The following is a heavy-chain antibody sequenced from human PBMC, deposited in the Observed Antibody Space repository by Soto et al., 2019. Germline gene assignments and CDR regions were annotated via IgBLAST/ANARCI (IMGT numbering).Heavy chain of an antibody. CDR1: EGTFTKYA. J-gene: IGHJ4*02. CDR3: ASVYSDFVVEAGRYYFDY. D-gene: IGHD2-15*01. CDR2: IIPIFGTA. V-gene: IGHV1-69*06. Sequence: QVQLVQSGPEVKNPGSTVNVSCKASEGTFTKYAISWVRQAPGQGLEWMGVIIPIFGTANFAQNFQGRVTLTAHKSTNTVYMELSGLRSEDTAVYYCASVYSDFVVEAGRYYFDYWGQGTLVTVSS.